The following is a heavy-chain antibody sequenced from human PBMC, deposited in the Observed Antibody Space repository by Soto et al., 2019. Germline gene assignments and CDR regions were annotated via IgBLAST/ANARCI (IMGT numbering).Heavy chain of an antibody. J-gene: IGHJ5*02. Sequence: SETLSLTCTVSGGSIRSGDYYWSWIRQPPGKGLEWIGYIYYSGSTYYNPSLKSRVTISVDTSKNQFSLKLSSVTAADTAVYYCAGLQSMRLSGLDPWGQGTLVTVSS. CDR2: IYYSGST. CDR3: AGLQSMRLSGLDP. V-gene: IGHV4-30-4*01. D-gene: IGHD3-16*02. CDR1: GGSIRSGDYY.